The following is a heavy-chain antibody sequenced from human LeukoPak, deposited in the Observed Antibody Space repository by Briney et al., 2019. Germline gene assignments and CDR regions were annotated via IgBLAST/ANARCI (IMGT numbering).Heavy chain of an antibody. D-gene: IGHD2-15*01. CDR2: IYYSGST. J-gene: IGHJ5*01. CDR1: GGSISSGGYY. V-gene: IGHV4-31*03. Sequence: SETLCLTCTVSGGSISSGGYYWSCIRQHPGKGLEWIGYIYYSGSTYYNPSLKSRLTISVDTSKNQFSLKLSSVTAADTAVYYCARGGYCSGGSCYLTWFDPWGQGTLAAVSS. CDR3: ARGGYCSGGSCYLTWFDP.